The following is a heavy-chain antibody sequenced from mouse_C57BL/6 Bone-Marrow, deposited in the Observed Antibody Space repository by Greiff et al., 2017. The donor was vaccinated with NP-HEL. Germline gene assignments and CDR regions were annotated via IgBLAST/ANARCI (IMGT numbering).Heavy chain of an antibody. CDR3: ARYGNYVGFDY. Sequence: EVKLVESGGGLVKPGGSLKLSCAASGFTFSSYAMSWVRQTPEKRLEWVATISDGGSYTYYPDNVKGRFTISRDNAKHNLYLQMSHLKSEDTAMYYCARYGNYVGFDYWGQGTTLTVSS. V-gene: IGHV5-4*03. CDR1: GFTFSSYA. J-gene: IGHJ2*01. CDR2: ISDGGSYT. D-gene: IGHD2-10*02.